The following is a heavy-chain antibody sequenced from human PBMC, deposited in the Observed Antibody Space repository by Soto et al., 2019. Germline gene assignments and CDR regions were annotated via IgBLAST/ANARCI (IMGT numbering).Heavy chain of an antibody. D-gene: IGHD3-16*01. Sequence: EVHLLESGGDLVQPGGSLRLSCTASGLTFSTYAMSWVRQAPGKGLEWVSAIGGSGTGGRTYYADSVKGRFTISRDNSKNTVYLEMNSLRADDTAVYDCAKSPGGLDAYNPDYYGMDVWGQGTTVTVSS. CDR2: IGGSGTGGRT. CDR1: GLTFSTYA. J-gene: IGHJ6*02. V-gene: IGHV3-23*01. CDR3: AKSPGGLDAYNPDYYGMDV.